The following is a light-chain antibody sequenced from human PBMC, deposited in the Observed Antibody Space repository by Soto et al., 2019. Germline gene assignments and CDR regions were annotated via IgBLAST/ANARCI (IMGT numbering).Light chain of an antibody. V-gene: IGKV3-20*01. J-gene: IGKJ5*01. Sequence: IKLTQSPSTLSVSPGERATLSGLASQSVTHNYLAWYQQKPGQAPRLLIDGASSRATGVPDRFSGTGSGTDFTLTISRLEPEDFAVFYCQQYGNLPITFGQGTRLEI. CDR1: QSVTHNY. CDR2: GAS. CDR3: QQYGNLPIT.